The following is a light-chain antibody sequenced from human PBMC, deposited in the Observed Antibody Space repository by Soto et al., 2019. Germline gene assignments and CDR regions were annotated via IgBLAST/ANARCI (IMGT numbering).Light chain of an antibody. J-gene: IGKJ1*01. CDR3: QHWS. Sequence: DIQMTQSPSTLSASVGDRVTITCRASQTINRWLAWYQQKPGEVPKLLIYKASVLESGVPSRFSGSGSGTEFTLTISRLPPEDVATYYCQHWSFGQGTKVEI. CDR2: KAS. CDR1: QTINRW. V-gene: IGKV1-5*03.